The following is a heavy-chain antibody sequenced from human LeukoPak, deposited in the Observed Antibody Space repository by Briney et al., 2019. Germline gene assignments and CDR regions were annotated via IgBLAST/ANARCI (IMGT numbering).Heavy chain of an antibody. D-gene: IGHD3-3*01. V-gene: IGHV4-59*01. Sequence: SETLSLTCAVYGGSFSGYYWSWIRQPPGKGLEWIGYIYYSGSTNYNPSLKSRVTISVDTSKNQFSLKLSSVTAADTAVYYCARDIRGHYDFWSGYYPYYYYYYMDVWGKGTTVTVSS. CDR2: IYYSGST. CDR1: GGSFSGYY. CDR3: ARDIRGHYDFWSGYYPYYYYYYMDV. J-gene: IGHJ6*03.